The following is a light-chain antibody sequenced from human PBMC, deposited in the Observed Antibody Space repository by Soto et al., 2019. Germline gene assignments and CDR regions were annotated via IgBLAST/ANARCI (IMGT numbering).Light chain of an antibody. CDR1: QNIDNF. Sequence: DIQMTQSPSSLSASIGDRVTITCRASQNIDNFLNWYQWRPGKAPKFLIFASSSLQSGVSSRFSGRGSGTEFSLTITNLQPEDFATYYCQQSFSAPPSFGQGTKLEIK. CDR3: QQSFSAPPS. CDR2: ASS. J-gene: IGKJ2*01. V-gene: IGKV1-39*01.